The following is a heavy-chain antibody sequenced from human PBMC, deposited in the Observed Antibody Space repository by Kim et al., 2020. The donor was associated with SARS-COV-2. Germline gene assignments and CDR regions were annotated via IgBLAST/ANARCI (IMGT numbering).Heavy chain of an antibody. D-gene: IGHD3-3*01. Sequence: PSLKSRITIAVDTSKNQFSLTLSSLTGADTAVYYCARARYEFWSGYYLDYWGQGTLVTVSS. V-gene: IGHV4-34*01. J-gene: IGHJ4*02. CDR3: ARARYEFWSGYYLDY.